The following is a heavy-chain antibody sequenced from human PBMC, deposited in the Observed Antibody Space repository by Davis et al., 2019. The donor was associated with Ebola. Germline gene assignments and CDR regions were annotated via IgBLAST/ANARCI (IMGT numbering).Heavy chain of an antibody. J-gene: IGHJ5*02. Sequence: GESLKISCAASGFTFSSYWMHWVRQAPGKGLVWVSRINGDGSTTTYADSVKGRFIIFRDNAKNTVYLQMNSLRAEDTAVYYCARVASGSYNRWFDPWGQGTLVTVSS. CDR3: ARVASGSYNRWFDP. CDR1: GFTFSSYW. V-gene: IGHV3-74*01. D-gene: IGHD6-19*01. CDR2: INGDGSTT.